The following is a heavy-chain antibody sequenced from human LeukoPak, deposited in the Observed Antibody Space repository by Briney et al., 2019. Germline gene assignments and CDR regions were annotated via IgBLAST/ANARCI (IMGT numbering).Heavy chain of an antibody. CDR1: GYTFTGYY. Sequence: GASVKVSCKASGYTFTGYYMHWVRQAPGQGLEWVGWINPNSGGTNYAQKFQGRVTMTRDTSISTAYMELSRLRSDDTAVYYCARGMGRDGYNYYYYYYMDVWGKGTTVTVSS. D-gene: IGHD5-24*01. CDR3: ARGMGRDGYNYYYYYYMDV. J-gene: IGHJ6*03. CDR2: INPNSGGT. V-gene: IGHV1-2*02.